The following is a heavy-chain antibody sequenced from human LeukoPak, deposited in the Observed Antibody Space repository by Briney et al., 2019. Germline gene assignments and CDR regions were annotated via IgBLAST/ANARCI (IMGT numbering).Heavy chain of an antibody. Sequence: GGSLRLSCAASGFTFSSYAMNWVRQAPGKGLEWVSSISGSSSYIYYADSVKGRFSISRDNSKNTLYLQMNSLRAEDTAVYYCARDGDGYAEGYFDYWGQGTLVTVSS. V-gene: IGHV3-21*04. CDR1: GFTFSSYA. J-gene: IGHJ4*02. D-gene: IGHD5-24*01. CDR2: ISGSSSYI. CDR3: ARDGDGYAEGYFDY.